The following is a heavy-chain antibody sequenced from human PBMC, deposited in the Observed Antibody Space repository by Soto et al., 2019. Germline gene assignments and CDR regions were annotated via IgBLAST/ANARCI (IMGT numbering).Heavy chain of an antibody. J-gene: IGHJ6*03. CDR2: IYYSGST. D-gene: IGHD4-17*01. V-gene: IGHV4-39*01. Sequence: SQTLCLRCTVLGGSISSSSYYWGWIRQPPGKGLEWIGSIYYSGSTYYNPSLKSRVTISVDTSKNQFSLKLSSVTAADTAVYYCARCSESYGDYVEYYHHYMDVWGEGTTVTVSS. CDR1: GGSISSSSYY. CDR3: ARCSESYGDYVEYYHHYMDV.